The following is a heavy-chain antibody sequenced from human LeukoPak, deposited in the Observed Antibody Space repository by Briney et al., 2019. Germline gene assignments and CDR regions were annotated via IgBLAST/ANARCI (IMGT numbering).Heavy chain of an antibody. Sequence: PSETLSLTCAVYGGSFRGYYWRWIRQPPGKGLEGIGEINYSGSTNYNPSLKSRVTISVDTSKNQFSLKLSSVTAADTAVYYCARGGFLADLYFEYSSSSSTNWFDPWGQGTLVTVSS. D-gene: IGHD6-6*01. CDR2: INYSGST. J-gene: IGHJ5*02. CDR3: ARGGFLADLYFEYSSSSSTNWFDP. V-gene: IGHV4-34*01. CDR1: GGSFRGYY.